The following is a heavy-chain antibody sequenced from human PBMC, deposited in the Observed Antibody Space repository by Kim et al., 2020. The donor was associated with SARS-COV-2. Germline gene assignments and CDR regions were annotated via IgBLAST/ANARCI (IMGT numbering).Heavy chain of an antibody. J-gene: IGHJ4*02. CDR2: INAGNGNT. Sequence: ASVKVSCKASGYTFTSYAMHWVRQAPGQRLEWMGWINAGNGNTKYSQKFQGRVTITRDTSASTAYMELSSLRSEDTAVYYCARDLKRKGYSSGWYPAFGYWGQGTLVPVSS. CDR3: ARDLKRKGYSSGWYPAFGY. V-gene: IGHV1-3*01. D-gene: IGHD6-19*01. CDR1: GYTFTSYA.